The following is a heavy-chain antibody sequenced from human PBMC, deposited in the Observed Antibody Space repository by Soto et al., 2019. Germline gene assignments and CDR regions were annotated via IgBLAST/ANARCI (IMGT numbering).Heavy chain of an antibody. CDR1: GGTFSSYA. CDR2: IIPIFGTA. D-gene: IGHD6-6*01. CDR3: AEYSSSSGTYYYYCGMDV. Sequence: QVQLVQSGAEVKKPGSSVKVSCKASGGTFSSYAISWVRQAPGQGLEWMGGIIPIFGTANYAQKFQGRVTITADDATSTAYMELSSLRSEDTAVYYCAEYSSSSGTYYYYCGMDVWGQGTTVTVSS. J-gene: IGHJ6*02. V-gene: IGHV1-69*01.